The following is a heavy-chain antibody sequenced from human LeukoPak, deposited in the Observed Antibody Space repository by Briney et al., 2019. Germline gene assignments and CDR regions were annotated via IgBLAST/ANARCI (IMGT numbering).Heavy chain of an antibody. CDR2: INTNGRTT. CDR3: ARDLHGSPDW. J-gene: IGHJ4*02. Sequence: GGSLRLSCAASGFTFTTFWMNWVRQAPGEGLVWVSRINTNGRTTTYADSVKGRFTISRDNAKNTLYLQMNSLRAEDTAVYYCARDLHGSPDWWGQGTLVTVSS. CDR1: GFTFTTFW. V-gene: IGHV3-74*01. D-gene: IGHD2-2*03.